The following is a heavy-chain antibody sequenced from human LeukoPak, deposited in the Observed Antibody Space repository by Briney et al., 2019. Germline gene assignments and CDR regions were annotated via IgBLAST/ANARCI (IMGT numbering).Heavy chain of an antibody. CDR2: IKEDGSKK. CDR1: GFTFSGCW. D-gene: IGHD1-26*01. V-gene: IGHV3-7*03. J-gene: IGHJ6*02. CDR3: ARYSGSYEVNYYYYYGMDV. Sequence: TGGSLRLSCAASGFTFSGCWMTWVRQAPGKGLEWVANIKEDGSKKNYVDSVKGRFTISRDNAKNSLYLQMNSLRAEDTAVYYCARYSGSYEVNYYYYYGMDVWGQGTTVTVSS.